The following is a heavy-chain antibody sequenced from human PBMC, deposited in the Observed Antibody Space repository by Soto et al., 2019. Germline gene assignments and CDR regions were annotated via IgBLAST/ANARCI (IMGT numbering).Heavy chain of an antibody. CDR2: IYHSGST. CDR3: AKSRQAGYYYYYMNV. CDR1: SGSISSSNW. J-gene: IGHJ6*03. V-gene: IGHV4-4*02. Sequence: QVQLQESGPGLVKPSGTLSLTCAVSSGSISSSNWWSWVRQPPGKGLEWIGEIYHSGSTNYNPSLKSRVTISVDKSKNQFSLKLSSVTAADTAVYYCAKSRQAGYYYYYMNVWGKGTTVTVSS.